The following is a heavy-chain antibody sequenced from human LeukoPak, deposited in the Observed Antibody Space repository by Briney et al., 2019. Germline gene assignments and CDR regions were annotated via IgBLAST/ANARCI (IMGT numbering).Heavy chain of an antibody. CDR1: GYSISSGYY. Sequence: KSSETLSLTCTVSGYSISSGYYWGWIRQPPGKGLEWIGSIYYSGSTNYNPSLKSRVTISVDTSKNQFSLKLSSVTPADTAVYYCARGGYYGSGNDFRFDPWGQGTLVTVSS. V-gene: IGHV4-38-2*02. CDR3: ARGGYYGSGNDFRFDP. J-gene: IGHJ5*02. CDR2: IYYSGST. D-gene: IGHD3-10*01.